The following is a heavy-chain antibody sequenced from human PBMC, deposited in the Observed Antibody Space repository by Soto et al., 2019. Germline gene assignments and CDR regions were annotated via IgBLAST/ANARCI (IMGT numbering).Heavy chain of an antibody. CDR1: GDSITASYSN. D-gene: IGHD3-10*02. CDR2: FYYSGTT. J-gene: IGHJ4*02. CDR3: AYLVRDNVRRSDLDH. Sequence: SGTLSLTCTASGDSITASYSNWAWIRQPPGKGLGWIGPFYYSGTTSQNPPLSSRITLSGDTTRNQFSPNLRSVTAADRGVYFCAYLVRDNVRRSDLDHWGQGTLVTVSS. V-gene: IGHV4-39*01.